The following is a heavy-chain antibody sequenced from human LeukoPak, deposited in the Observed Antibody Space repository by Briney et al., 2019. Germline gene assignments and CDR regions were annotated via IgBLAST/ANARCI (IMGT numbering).Heavy chain of an antibody. J-gene: IGHJ3*02. CDR2: IYYSGKS. D-gene: IGHD3-22*01. CDR1: GGSISNYY. V-gene: IGHV4-59*08. CDR3: ARPGDSSGYEDAFDI. Sequence: SETLSLTCTVSGGSISNYYWTWIRQPPGKGLEWIGYIYYSGKSDYNPSLKSRVTISVDTSRNQFSLKLTSVTAADTAVYYCARPGDSSGYEDAFDIWGQGTMVTVSP.